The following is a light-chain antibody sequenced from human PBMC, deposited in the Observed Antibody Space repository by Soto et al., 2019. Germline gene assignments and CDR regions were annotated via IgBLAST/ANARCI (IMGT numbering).Light chain of an antibody. Sequence: DIQMTQSPSTLSGSVGXRVTITCRASQTIRSWLAWYQQKPGKALKLLIYKASTLKSGVPSRFSGSGSGTEFTLTISSLQPDDFATYYCQHYNSYSEAFGQGTKVDIK. CDR1: QTIRSW. V-gene: IGKV1-5*03. CDR3: QHYNSYSEA. CDR2: KAS. J-gene: IGKJ1*01.